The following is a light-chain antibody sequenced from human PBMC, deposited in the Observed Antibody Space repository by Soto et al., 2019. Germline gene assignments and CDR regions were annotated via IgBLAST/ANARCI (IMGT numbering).Light chain of an antibody. V-gene: IGKV1-5*01. CDR3: QQHKSYPVT. CDR1: QNIDIW. CDR2: DAS. Sequence: DIQMTQSPSTLSASVGDRVTITCRASQNIDIWLSWYQQKPGKAPSLLIYDASNLKSGVPSRFMGSGSGTEFTLTISSLQPDDSGSYYCQQHKSYPVTFGGGTKVDIK. J-gene: IGKJ4*01.